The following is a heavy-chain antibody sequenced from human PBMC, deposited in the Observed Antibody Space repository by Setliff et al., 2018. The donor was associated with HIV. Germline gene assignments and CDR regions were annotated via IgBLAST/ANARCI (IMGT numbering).Heavy chain of an antibody. D-gene: IGHD7-27*01. CDR2: INIRSGNT. J-gene: IGHJ4*02. Sequence: VKVSCKASGYSFTTSGVSWVRQAPGQGLEWMGWINIRSGNTNYSQKFQGRVTATTDTSASTAYMELSSLRSEDTAVYYCARDLPTPNWGFDYWGQGTLVTVSS. V-gene: IGHV1-3*04. CDR3: ARDLPTPNWGFDY. CDR1: GYSFTTSG.